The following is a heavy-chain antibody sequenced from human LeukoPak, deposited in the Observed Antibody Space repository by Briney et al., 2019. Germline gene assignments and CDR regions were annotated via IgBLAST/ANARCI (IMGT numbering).Heavy chain of an antibody. CDR2: INPNSGGT. CDR3: ARVGATGTTSPFDY. CDR1: GYTFTGYY. J-gene: IGHJ4*02. Sequence: GASVKVSCKASGYTFTGYYIHWVRQAPGQGLEWMGWINPNSGGTNYAQKFQGRVTMTRDTSISTAYMELSRLRSDDTAVYYCARVGATGTTSPFDYGGQGTLVPVSS. D-gene: IGHD1-1*01. V-gene: IGHV1-2*02.